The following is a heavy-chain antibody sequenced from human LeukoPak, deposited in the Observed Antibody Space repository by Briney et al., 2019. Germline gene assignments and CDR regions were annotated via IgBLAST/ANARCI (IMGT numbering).Heavy chain of an antibody. CDR3: ARVASYSSTSFDS. D-gene: IGHD1-26*01. V-gene: IGHV3-74*03. J-gene: IGHJ4*02. CDR1: GFIFSSHW. Sequence: GGSVRLSCAASGFIFSSHWMHWVRQAPGRGLVWVSRIHFDGSVTTYADFVKGRFTISRDNAKNTLSLQMNSLRAEDTAVYYCARVASYSSTSFDSWGQGTLVTVTT. CDR2: IHFDGSVT.